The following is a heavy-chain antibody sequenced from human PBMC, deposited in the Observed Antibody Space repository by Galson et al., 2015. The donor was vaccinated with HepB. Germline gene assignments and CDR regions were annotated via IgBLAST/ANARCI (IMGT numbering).Heavy chain of an antibody. V-gene: IGHV5-10-1*01. J-gene: IGHJ4*02. CDR3: ARHVYTTGTPWDYFDY. CDR1: GYSFTSYW. CDR2: IDPSDSYT. D-gene: IGHD1-1*01. Sequence: QSGAEVKKPGESLRISCKGSGYSFTSYWISWVRQMPGKGLEWMGRIDPSDSYTNYSPSFQGHVTISADKSISTAYLQWSSLKASDTAMYYCARHVYTTGTPWDYFDYWGQGTLVTVSS.